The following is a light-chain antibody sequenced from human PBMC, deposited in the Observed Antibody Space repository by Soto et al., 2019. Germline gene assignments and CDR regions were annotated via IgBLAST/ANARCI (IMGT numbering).Light chain of an antibody. CDR2: AAS. V-gene: IGKV1-12*01. J-gene: IGKJ5*01. CDR1: QGIGSC. Sequence: DIQMTQSQSSVSASVGDRVTVTCRASQGIGSCLAWYQKKPGKAPILLIYAASSLQSGVPSRFSGSGSGTDFTLTISSLQPEDCAIYFCQQANSFPITFGQGTLLEI. CDR3: QQANSFPIT.